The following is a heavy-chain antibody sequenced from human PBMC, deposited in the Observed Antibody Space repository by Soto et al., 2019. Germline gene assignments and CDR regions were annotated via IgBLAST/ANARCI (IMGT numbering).Heavy chain of an antibody. CDR3: ARVLDYDYVWGSYPLNWFDP. CDR2: IWNNGNA. Sequence: GGSLRLSCAVSGFFVTGNHLSWVRQAPGKGLELVSSIWNNGNAFYADSVKGRFTISRDNAKNSLYLQMNSLRAEDTAVYYCARVLDYDYVWGSYPLNWFDPWGQGTLVTVSS. V-gene: IGHV3-53*01. D-gene: IGHD3-16*02. J-gene: IGHJ5*02. CDR1: GFFVTGNH.